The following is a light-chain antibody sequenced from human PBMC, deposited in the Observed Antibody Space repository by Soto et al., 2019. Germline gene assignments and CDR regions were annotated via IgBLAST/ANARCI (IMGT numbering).Light chain of an antibody. Sequence: DIPVTQSPSTLSASVGDRVTITCRASQSISSWLAWYQQKPGKAPKLLIYKASSLESGVPSRFSGSGSETEFTLTISSLQPDDFATYYCQQYNTYTWTFGQGTKVEIK. V-gene: IGKV1-5*03. CDR2: KAS. CDR1: QSISSW. CDR3: QQYNTYTWT. J-gene: IGKJ1*01.